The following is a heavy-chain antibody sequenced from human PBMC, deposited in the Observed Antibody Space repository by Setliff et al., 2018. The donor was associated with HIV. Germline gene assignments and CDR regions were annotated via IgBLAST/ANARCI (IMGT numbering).Heavy chain of an antibody. CDR3: ARHAPYPPWAYYYYMDV. D-gene: IGHD3-16*01. Sequence: LSLTYTVSGGSISSYYWSWIRQPPGKGLEWIGYIYYSGSTNYNPSLKSRVTISVDTSKNQFSLKLSSVTAADTAVYYCARHAPYPPWAYYYYMDVWGKGTTVTVSS. V-gene: IGHV4-59*08. J-gene: IGHJ6*03. CDR2: IYYSGST. CDR1: GGSISSYY.